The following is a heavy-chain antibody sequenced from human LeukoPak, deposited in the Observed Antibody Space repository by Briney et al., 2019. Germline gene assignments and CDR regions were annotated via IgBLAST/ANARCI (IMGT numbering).Heavy chain of an antibody. D-gene: IGHD6-19*01. Sequence: PGRSLRLSCAASGFTFDDYAMHWVRQAPGKGLEWVSGISWNSGSIGYADSVKGRLTISRDNAKNSLYLQMNSLRAEDTALCYCAKGAVAGNYGMDVWGQGTTVTVSS. V-gene: IGHV3-9*01. CDR1: GFTFDDYA. CDR2: ISWNSGSI. J-gene: IGHJ6*02. CDR3: AKGAVAGNYGMDV.